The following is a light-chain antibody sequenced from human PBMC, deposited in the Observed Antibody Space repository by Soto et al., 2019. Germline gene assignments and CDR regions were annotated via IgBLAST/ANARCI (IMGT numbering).Light chain of an antibody. CDR1: QSISSW. V-gene: IGKV1-5*01. Sequence: IPLTQSPSSLSASVGDRGTITFRASQSISSWLAWYQQKPGKAPKLLIYDASSLESGVPSRFSGSGSGTEFTLTISSLQPDDFATYYCQQYNSYWTFGQGTKVDIK. CDR2: DAS. CDR3: QQYNSYWT. J-gene: IGKJ1*01.